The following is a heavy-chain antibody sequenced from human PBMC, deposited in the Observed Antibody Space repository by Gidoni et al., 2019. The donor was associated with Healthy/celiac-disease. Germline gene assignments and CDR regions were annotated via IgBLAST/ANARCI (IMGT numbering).Heavy chain of an antibody. D-gene: IGHD6-19*01. CDR2: ISSSSSTR. CDR3: AVTVAGT. CDR1: GFTFSNFD. J-gene: IGHJ4*02. Sequence: EVQLVESGGGLVQPGGSLSLSCTASGFTFSNFDMHWVRQAPGKGLEWVSYISSSSSTRYYADAVKGRFTISRDNAKNSLYLQMNSLGAEDTAVYYCAVTVAGTGGQGTLVTVSS. V-gene: IGHV3-48*01.